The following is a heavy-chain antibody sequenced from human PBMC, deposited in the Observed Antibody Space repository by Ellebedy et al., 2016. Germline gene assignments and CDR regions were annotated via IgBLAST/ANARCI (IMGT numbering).Heavy chain of an antibody. J-gene: IGHJ3*02. CDR1: GFTFSRYE. D-gene: IGHD4-23*01. V-gene: IGHV3-53*01. CDR2: LYGGGAS. Sequence: GGSLRLXXAASGFTFSRYEIHWVRQAPGKGLELVSLLYGGGASYYADSVEGRFTISRDNSEKTLYLQMSGLGAEDTAVYYCATRHYGGFDIWGRGTMVTVSS. CDR3: ATRHYGGFDI.